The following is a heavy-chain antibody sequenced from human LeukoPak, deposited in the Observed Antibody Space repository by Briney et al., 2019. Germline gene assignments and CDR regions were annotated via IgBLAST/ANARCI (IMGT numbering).Heavy chain of an antibody. D-gene: IGHD6-19*01. CDR2: ISGSGGST. J-gene: IGHJ1*01. V-gene: IGHV3-23*01. Sequence: PGGSLRLPCAASGFTFSSYAMSWVRQAPGKGLEWVSAISGSGGSTYYADSVKGRFTISRDNSKNTLYLQMNSLRAEDTAVYYCAKSVAVAGTFYFQHWGQGTLVTVSS. CDR1: GFTFSSYA. CDR3: AKSVAVAGTFYFQH.